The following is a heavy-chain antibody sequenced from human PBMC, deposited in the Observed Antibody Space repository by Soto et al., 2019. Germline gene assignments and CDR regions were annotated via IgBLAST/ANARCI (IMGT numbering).Heavy chain of an antibody. CDR1: GFIFSRYG. V-gene: IGHV3-30*18. J-gene: IGHJ3*02. Sequence: GGSLRLSCGGSGFIFSRYGMHWVRQAPGKGLEWVTGISYDGSNKYYADSVKGRFTISRDNSKNTLYLQMNSLRAEDTAVYYCAKDADYGGKTDAFDIWGQGTMVTVSS. CDR2: ISYDGSNK. CDR3: AKDADYGGKTDAFDI. D-gene: IGHD4-17*01.